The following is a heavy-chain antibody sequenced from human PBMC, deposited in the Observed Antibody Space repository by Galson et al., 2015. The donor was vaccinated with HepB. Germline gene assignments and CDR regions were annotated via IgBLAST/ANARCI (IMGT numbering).Heavy chain of an antibody. J-gene: IGHJ4*02. Sequence: GGSFSGYYWTWIRQPPGKGLEWIGEIDHSGSTNYNASLKSRVTISVDTSKNQFSLKMKSVTAADTAIYYCARAYYNFWTGYYVDFWGQGTLVTVSS. V-gene: IGHV4-34*01. CDR1: GGSFSGYY. CDR3: ARAYYNFWTGYYVDF. CDR2: IDHSGST. D-gene: IGHD3-3*01.